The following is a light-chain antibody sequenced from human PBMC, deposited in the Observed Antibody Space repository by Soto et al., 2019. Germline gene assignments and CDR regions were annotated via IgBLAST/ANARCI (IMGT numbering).Light chain of an antibody. CDR1: QSISSW. Sequence: DIQMTQSPSTLSASVGDRVTITCRASQSISSWLAWYQQKPGKAPTLLIYDASSLESGVPSRFSGSGSGTEFTLTISSLQPDDFATYYCQQYNSYWTFGQGTKVELK. CDR3: QQYNSYWT. J-gene: IGKJ1*01. CDR2: DAS. V-gene: IGKV1-5*01.